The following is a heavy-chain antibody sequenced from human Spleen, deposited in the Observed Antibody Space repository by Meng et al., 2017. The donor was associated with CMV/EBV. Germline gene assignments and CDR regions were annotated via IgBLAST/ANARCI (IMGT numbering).Heavy chain of an antibody. CDR3: ARKSIRGRDYYGMDV. CDR1: GFTFSNAW. V-gene: IGHV3-53*01. J-gene: IGHJ6*02. D-gene: IGHD3-16*01. CDR2: IYSGGST. Sequence: GGSLRLSCAASGFTFSNAWMSWVRQAPGKGLEWVSVIYSGGSTYYADSVKGRFTISRDNSKNTLYLQMNSLRAEDTAVYYCARKSIRGRDYYGMDVWGQGTTVTVSS.